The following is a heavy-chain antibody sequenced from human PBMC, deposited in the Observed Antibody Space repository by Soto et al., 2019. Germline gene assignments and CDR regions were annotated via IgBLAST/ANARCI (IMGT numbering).Heavy chain of an antibody. CDR2: VYYSGNT. D-gene: IGHD6-13*01. CDR1: GVSISPYY. J-gene: IGHJ6*03. V-gene: IGHV4-59*01. Sequence: SETLSLTCTVSGVSISPYYWSWIRQPPGKGLEWIGYVYYSGNTNYNPSLESRVAISVDTSRNRFSLNLTSATAADTAVYYCARKGAAASYAHYYMDVWGRGTAGTVSS. CDR3: ARKGAAASYAHYYMDV.